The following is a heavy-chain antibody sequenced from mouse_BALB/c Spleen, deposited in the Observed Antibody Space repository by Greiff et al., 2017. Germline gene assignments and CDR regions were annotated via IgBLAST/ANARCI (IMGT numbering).Heavy chain of an antibody. V-gene: IGHV1-7*01. CDR1: GYTFTSYW. D-gene: IGHD1-2*01. CDR3: AKPSTATGLNWYFDV. CDR2: INPSTGYT. J-gene: IGHJ1*01. Sequence: QVQLQQSGAELAKPGASVKMSCKASGYTFTSYWMHWVKQRPGQGLEWIGYINPSTGYTEYNQKFKDKATLTADKSSSTAYMQLSSLTSEDSAVYYCAKPSTATGLNWYFDVWGAGTTVTVSS.